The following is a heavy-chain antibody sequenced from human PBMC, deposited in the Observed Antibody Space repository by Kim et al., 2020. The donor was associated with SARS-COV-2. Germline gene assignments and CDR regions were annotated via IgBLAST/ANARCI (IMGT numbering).Heavy chain of an antibody. CDR3: ATHILTGYTRPENNAFDI. J-gene: IGHJ3*02. CDR2: IYYSGST. Sequence: SETLSLTCTVSGGSVSSGSYYWSWIRQPPGKGLEWIGYIYYSGSTNYNPSLKSRVTISVDTSKNQFSLKLSSVTAADTAVYYCATHILTGYTRPENNAFDIWGQGTMVTVSS. CDR1: GGSVSSGSYY. V-gene: IGHV4-61*01. D-gene: IGHD3-9*01.